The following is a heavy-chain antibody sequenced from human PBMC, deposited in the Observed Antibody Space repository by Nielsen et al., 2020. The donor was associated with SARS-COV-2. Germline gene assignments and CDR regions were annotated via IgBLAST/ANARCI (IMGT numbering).Heavy chain of an antibody. D-gene: IGHD2/OR15-2a*01. J-gene: IGHJ4*02. CDR2: ISPDGSAP. CDR1: GFTFRNYA. Sequence: GGSLRLSCRVFGFTFRNYAMSWVRQAPGKELEWVAQISPDGSAPNSVDSLRARFIISRDNVRNSVNLQMSGLRTDDTAVYYCVTGQFLYAYDYWGQGTLVTVSS. CDR3: VTGQFLYAYDY. V-gene: IGHV3-7*01.